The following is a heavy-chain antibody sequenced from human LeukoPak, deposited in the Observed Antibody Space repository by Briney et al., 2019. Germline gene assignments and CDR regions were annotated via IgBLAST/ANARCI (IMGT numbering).Heavy chain of an antibody. V-gene: IGHV3-30-3*01. J-gene: IGHJ4*02. CDR1: GFTFSSYA. CDR3: ARDRGSSGWPLDY. CDR2: ISYDGSNK. Sequence: GRSLRLSCAASGFTFSSYAMHWVRQAPGKGLEWVAVISYDGSNKYYADSVKGRFTISRDNSKNTLYLQMNSLRAEDTAVYYCARDRGSSGWPLDYWGQGTLVTVSS. D-gene: IGHD6-19*01.